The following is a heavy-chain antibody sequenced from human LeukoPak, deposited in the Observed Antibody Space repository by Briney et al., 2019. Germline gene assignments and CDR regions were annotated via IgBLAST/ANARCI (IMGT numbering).Heavy chain of an antibody. D-gene: IGHD2-8*01. CDR3: ARDHFPSGTNGVMLAYYYMDV. CDR2: INPSGGST. J-gene: IGHJ6*03. Sequence: GASVKVSCKASGYTFTSYYMHWVRQAPGQGLEWMGIINPSGGSTRYAQKFQGRVTMTRDMSTSTVYMELSSLRSEDTAVYYCARDHFPSGTNGVMLAYYYMDVWGKGTTVTVSS. V-gene: IGHV1-46*01. CDR1: GYTFTSYY.